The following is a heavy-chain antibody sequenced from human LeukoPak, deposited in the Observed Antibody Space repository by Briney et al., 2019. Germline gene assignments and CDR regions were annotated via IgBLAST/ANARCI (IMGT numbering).Heavy chain of an antibody. Sequence: SETLSLTCTVSGGSIRNYYWGWIRQPPGKGLEWIGYIQYSGSTNYNPSLKSRVTISVDTSKNQFSLKLSSVTAADTAVYYCARVPPGGIAAAGSDYWGQGTLVTVSS. D-gene: IGHD6-13*01. V-gene: IGHV4-59*08. CDR1: GGSIRNYY. CDR3: ARVPPGGIAAAGSDY. J-gene: IGHJ4*02. CDR2: IQYSGST.